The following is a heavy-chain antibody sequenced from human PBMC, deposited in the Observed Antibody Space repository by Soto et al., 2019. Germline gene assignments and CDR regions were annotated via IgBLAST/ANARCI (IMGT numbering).Heavy chain of an antibody. Sequence: QVQLEQSGAEVKKPGDSMKVSCKASGYTFTTYGISWVRQAPGQGLEWMGWINGYNGNTDYPQKLQGRVTMTTDTSTSTAYMALRSLRSDDTAVYYCARESSAPYYYDGMDVWGQGTTVTVSS. CDR2: INGYNGNT. CDR1: GYTFTTYG. D-gene: IGHD6-19*01. CDR3: ARESSAPYYYDGMDV. J-gene: IGHJ6*02. V-gene: IGHV1-18*01.